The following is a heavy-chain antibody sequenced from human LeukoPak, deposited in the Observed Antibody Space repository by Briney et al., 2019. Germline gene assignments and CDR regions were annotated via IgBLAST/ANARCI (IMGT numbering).Heavy chain of an antibody. Sequence: PGGSLRLSCAASGFTFSSYAMSWVRQAPGKGLEWVSAISGSGGSTYYADSVKGRFTISRDNSKNTLYLQMSSLRAEDTAVYYCAKDDHSGSYFEHWGQGTLVTVSS. V-gene: IGHV3-23*01. CDR3: AKDDHSGSYFEH. J-gene: IGHJ1*01. D-gene: IGHD1-26*01. CDR2: ISGSGGST. CDR1: GFTFSSYA.